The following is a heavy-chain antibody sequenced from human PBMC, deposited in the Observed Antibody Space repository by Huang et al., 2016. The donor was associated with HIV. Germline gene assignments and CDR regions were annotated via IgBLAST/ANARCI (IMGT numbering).Heavy chain of an antibody. CDR1: GYIFSNYD. CDR3: ARLTSGWYQDY. V-gene: IGHV1-8*01. J-gene: IGHJ4*02. Sequence: QVQLVQSGPEVKKPGASVKVSCQTSGYIFSNYDINWVRPAPGQGLQWMGWLNPNSGKTAYGQNVQGRVTLTRSTSTGAAYMVVNSLTSQDTAVYYCARLTSGWYQDYWGQGTLVTVSS. D-gene: IGHD6-19*01. CDR2: LNPNSGKT.